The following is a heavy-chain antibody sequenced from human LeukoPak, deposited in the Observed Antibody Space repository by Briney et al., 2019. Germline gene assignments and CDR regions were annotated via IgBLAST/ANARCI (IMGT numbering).Heavy chain of an antibody. CDR3: ARQSISGSSVSYFDY. J-gene: IGHJ4*02. CDR1: GGSISSYC. V-gene: IGHV4-59*01. D-gene: IGHD3-22*01. Sequence: SETLSLSCTVSGGSISSYCWSWIRQPPGKGLEWIGNIYDSGSTNYNPSLKSRVTISVDTSKNQCSLKLSSVTAADTAVYYCARQSISGSSVSYFDYWGQGTLVNVSS. CDR2: IYDSGST.